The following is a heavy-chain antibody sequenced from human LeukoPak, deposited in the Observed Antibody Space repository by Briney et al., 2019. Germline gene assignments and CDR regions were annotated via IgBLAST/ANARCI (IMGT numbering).Heavy chain of an antibody. V-gene: IGHV3-15*01. CDR1: GFTFSNAW. D-gene: IGHD4-23*01. CDR2: IKSKTDGGTT. Sequence: KPGGSLRLSCAASGFTFSNAWMSWVRQAPGKGLEWVGRIKSKTDGGTTDYAAPVKGRFTISRDDPKNTLYLQMNSLKTEDTAVYYCTTALTMVVTGTFWGQGTLVTVSS. CDR3: TTALTMVVTGTF. J-gene: IGHJ4*02.